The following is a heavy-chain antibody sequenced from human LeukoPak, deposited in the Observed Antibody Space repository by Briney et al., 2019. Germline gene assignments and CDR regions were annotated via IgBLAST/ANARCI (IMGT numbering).Heavy chain of an antibody. CDR2: ISGSGGST. V-gene: IGHV3-23*01. CDR3: AKDRPIVGATTGIFDY. D-gene: IGHD1-26*01. J-gene: IGHJ4*02. Sequence: GGSLRLSCAASGFTFSSYAMSWVRQAPGKGLEWVSAISGSGGSTYYADSVKGRFTISRDNSKNTLYLQMNSLRAEDTAVYYCAKDRPIVGATTGIFDYWGQGTLVTVSS. CDR1: GFTFSSYA.